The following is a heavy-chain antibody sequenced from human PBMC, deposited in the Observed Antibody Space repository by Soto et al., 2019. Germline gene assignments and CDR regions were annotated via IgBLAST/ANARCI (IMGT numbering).Heavy chain of an antibody. CDR1: GYTFTSYA. Sequence: QVQLVQSGAEVKKPGASVKVSCKASGYTFTSYAMHWVRQAPGQRLEWMGWINAGNGNTKYSQKFQGRVTITRDTSASTAYMELSSLKDTAVYYCARGVGLYSGYDYWGQGTLVTVSS. J-gene: IGHJ4*02. CDR3: ARGVGLYSGYDY. V-gene: IGHV1-3*01. CDR2: INAGNGNT. D-gene: IGHD5-12*01.